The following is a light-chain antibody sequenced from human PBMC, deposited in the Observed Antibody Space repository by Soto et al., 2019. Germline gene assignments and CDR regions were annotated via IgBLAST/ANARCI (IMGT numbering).Light chain of an antibody. CDR1: QSISRTY. Sequence: ENVLTQPPGTLSLSPGERTAVSCRASQSISRTYLAWYQQKPVQAPRLLIYATSSRATGIPDRFSGSGSGTDFTLTISRLEPEDFAVYYCQQYGRSGTFGQGTKVDIK. V-gene: IGKV3-20*01. CDR2: ATS. CDR3: QQYGRSGT. J-gene: IGKJ1*01.